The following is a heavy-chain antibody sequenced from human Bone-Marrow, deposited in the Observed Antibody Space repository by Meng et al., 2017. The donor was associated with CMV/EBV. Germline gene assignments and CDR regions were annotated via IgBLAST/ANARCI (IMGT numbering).Heavy chain of an antibody. CDR1: GYTFTSYY. D-gene: IGHD1-26*01. V-gene: IGHV1-69*10. CDR3: ARGGSYYSD. Sequence: SVKVSCKASGYTFTSYYMHWVRQAPGQGLEWMGGIIPILGIANYAQKFQGRVTITADKSTSTAYMELSSLRSEDTAVYYCARGGSYYSDWGQGTLVTVSS. CDR2: IIPILGIA. J-gene: IGHJ4*02.